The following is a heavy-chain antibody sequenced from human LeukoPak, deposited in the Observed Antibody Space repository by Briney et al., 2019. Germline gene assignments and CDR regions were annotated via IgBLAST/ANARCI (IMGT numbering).Heavy chain of an antibody. V-gene: IGHV3-7*01. CDR1: GFTFSSYA. CDR3: ASAWGDTAMVGEEDAFDI. Sequence: GGSLRLSCAASGFTFSSYAMSWVRQAPGKGLEWVANIKQDGSEKYYVDSVKGRFTISRDNAKNSLYLQMNSLRAEDTAVYYCASAWGDTAMVGEEDAFDIWGQGTMVTVSS. CDR2: IKQDGSEK. D-gene: IGHD5-18*01. J-gene: IGHJ3*02.